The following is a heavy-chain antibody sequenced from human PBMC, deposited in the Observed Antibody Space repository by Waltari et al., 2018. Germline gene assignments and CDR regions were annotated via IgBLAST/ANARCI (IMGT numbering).Heavy chain of an antibody. D-gene: IGHD3-10*01. CDR3: AGRMVRGVESMFDP. CDR2: IYYSGST. Sequence: QLQLQESGPGLVKPSETLSLTCTVSGGSISSSSYYWGWIRQPPGKGLEWIGSIYYSGSTYYNPSLKSRVTISVDTSKNQFSLKLSSVTAADTAVYYCAGRMVRGVESMFDPWGQGTLVTVSS. CDR1: GGSISSSSYY. V-gene: IGHV4-39*01. J-gene: IGHJ5*02.